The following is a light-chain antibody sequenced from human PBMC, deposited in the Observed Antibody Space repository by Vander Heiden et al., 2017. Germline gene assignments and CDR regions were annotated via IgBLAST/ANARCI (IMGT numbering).Light chain of an antibody. Sequence: QTVVTQEPSFLVSPGGTVTLTCGLSSGSVSTNYYPSWYQQTPGQAPRTLIYSTNTRSSGVPDRFSGSILGNKAALTITGAQADDESDYYCVLYMGSGIWLFGGGTKLTVL. V-gene: IGLV8-61*01. CDR3: VLYMGSGIWL. CDR2: STN. J-gene: IGLJ3*02. CDR1: SGSVSTNYY.